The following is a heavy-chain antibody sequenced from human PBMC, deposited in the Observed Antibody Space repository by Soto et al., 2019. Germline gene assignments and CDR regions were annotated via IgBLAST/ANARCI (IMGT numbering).Heavy chain of an antibody. Sequence: QVQLVQSGAEVKKPGSSVKVSCKASGGTFSSYAISWVRQAPGQGLEWMGGIIPIFGTANYAQKFQGRVTITADESTSTANMEMSSVRAEDTAVDYCARDRDSYNLVWFDPWGQGTLVTVSS. J-gene: IGHJ5*02. D-gene: IGHD5-12*01. CDR2: IIPIFGTA. CDR1: GGTFSSYA. CDR3: ARDRDSYNLVWFDP. V-gene: IGHV1-69*01.